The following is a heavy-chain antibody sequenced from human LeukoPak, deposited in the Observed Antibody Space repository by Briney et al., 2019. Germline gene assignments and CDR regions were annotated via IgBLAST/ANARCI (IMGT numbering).Heavy chain of an antibody. CDR3: AREAYVPAAISEGGWFDP. Sequence: GASVKVSCKASGYTFTGYYMHWVRQAPGQGLEWMGWINPNSGGTNYAQKFQGRVTMTRDTSISTAYMELSRLRSDDTAVYYCAREAYVPAAISEGGWFDPWGQGTLVTVSS. J-gene: IGHJ5*02. CDR2: INPNSGGT. D-gene: IGHD2-2*02. V-gene: IGHV1-2*02. CDR1: GYTFTGYY.